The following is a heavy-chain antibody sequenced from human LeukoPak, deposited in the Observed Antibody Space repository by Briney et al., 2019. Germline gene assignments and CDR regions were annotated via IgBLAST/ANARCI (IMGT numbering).Heavy chain of an antibody. Sequence: ASVKVSCKASGYSFSNYDINWVRKATGHGFEWMGWISAYNGNTNYAQKLRGRVTMTTDTSTSTAYMELRSLRSDDTAVYYCARDRIYDSSGYYYSAFDIWGQGTMVTVSS. V-gene: IGHV1-18*01. J-gene: IGHJ3*02. CDR1: GYSFSNYD. CDR2: ISAYNGNT. CDR3: ARDRIYDSSGYYYSAFDI. D-gene: IGHD3-22*01.